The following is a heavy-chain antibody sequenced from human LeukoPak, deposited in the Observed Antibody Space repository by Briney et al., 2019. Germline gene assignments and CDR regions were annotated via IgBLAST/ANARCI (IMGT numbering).Heavy chain of an antibody. CDR2: ISSSSDYT. Sequence: GSPRLSCAASGFTFSDYYMGWILQAPEKGLDWVSYISSSSDYTNYADSLKGRFTISRDNAKNSLYLQMNSLRAEDTAVYYWARDRGPGYDWVFDSWGQRTLLSVSS. J-gene: IGHJ4*02. CDR3: ARDRGPGYDWVFDS. D-gene: IGHD5-12*01. V-gene: IGHV3-11*06. CDR1: GFTFSDYY.